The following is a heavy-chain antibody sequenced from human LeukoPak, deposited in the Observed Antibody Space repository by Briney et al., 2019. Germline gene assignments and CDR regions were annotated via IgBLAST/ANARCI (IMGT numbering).Heavy chain of an antibody. CDR2: ISSSSSTI. Sequence: GGSLRLSCAASGFTFSSYSMNWVRQAPGKGLEWVSYISSSSSTIYYADSVKGRFTISRDNAKNSLYLQMNSLRDEDTAVYYCARGVRIVVPAAMNDYWGQGTLVTVSS. V-gene: IGHV3-48*02. D-gene: IGHD2-2*01. CDR1: GFTFSSYS. CDR3: ARGVRIVVPAAMNDY. J-gene: IGHJ4*02.